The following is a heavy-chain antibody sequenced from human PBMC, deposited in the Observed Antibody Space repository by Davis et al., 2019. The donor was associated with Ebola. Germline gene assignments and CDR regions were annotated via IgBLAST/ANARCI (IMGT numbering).Heavy chain of an antibody. J-gene: IGHJ3*02. V-gene: IGHV4-38-2*02. CDR2: IHHSGSA. D-gene: IGHD3-3*01. Sequence: MPSETLSLTCTVSGYSVSSGYYWGLIRQPPGKGLEWIGSIHHSGSAYYNPSLKSRIAISIDTSKNHFSLKLASVAAADTAVYHCARAGWSGAYSHAFDIWGQGTMVTVSS. CDR3: ARAGWSGAYSHAFDI. CDR1: GYSVSSGYY.